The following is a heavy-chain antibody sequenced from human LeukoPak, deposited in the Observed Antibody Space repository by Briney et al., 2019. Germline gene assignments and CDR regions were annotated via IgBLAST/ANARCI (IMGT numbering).Heavy chain of an antibody. V-gene: IGHV3-15*01. Sequence: GGSLRLSCAASGFTFSNAWMSWVRQAPGKGLEWVGRIKSKTDGGTTDYAAPVKGRFTISRDDSKNTLYLQMNSLKTEDTAVYYCTTGWFGEFVFDYWGQGTLVTVSS. CDR3: TTGWFGEFVFDY. J-gene: IGHJ4*02. D-gene: IGHD3-10*01. CDR2: IKSKTDGGTT. CDR1: GFTFSNAW.